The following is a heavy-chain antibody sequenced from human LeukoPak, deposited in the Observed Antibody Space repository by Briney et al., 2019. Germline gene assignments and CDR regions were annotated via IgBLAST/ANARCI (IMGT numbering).Heavy chain of an antibody. CDR2: IIPIFGTT. J-gene: IGHJ6*02. CDR1: GGTFNNYA. CDR3: ASQDIVVVLAAPPYYYYPLDV. V-gene: IGHV1-69*01. D-gene: IGHD2-2*01. Sequence: GASVKVSCKASGGTFNNYAISWVRQAPGQGLEWAGGIIPIFGTTKYEQKFQGRVTITADESTRTAYMELSSLRSEDTAVYYCASQDIVVVLAAPPYYYYPLDVWGQGTTVTVSS.